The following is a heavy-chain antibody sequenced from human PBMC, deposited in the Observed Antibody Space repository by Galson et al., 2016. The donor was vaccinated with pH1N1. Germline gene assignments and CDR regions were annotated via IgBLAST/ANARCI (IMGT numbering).Heavy chain of an antibody. CDR2: IYTSGST. J-gene: IGHJ4*02. D-gene: IGHD6-13*01. CDR1: GGSISSYY. V-gene: IGHV4-4*09. CDR3: ARTTAAAGTFYFDY. Sequence: SETLSLTCTVSGGSISSYYWSWIRQPAGMGLEWIGYIYTSGSTHYNPSLKSRVTISVDTSTNQFSLKLSSVTAADTAVYYCARTTAAAGTFYFDYWGQGTLVTVSS.